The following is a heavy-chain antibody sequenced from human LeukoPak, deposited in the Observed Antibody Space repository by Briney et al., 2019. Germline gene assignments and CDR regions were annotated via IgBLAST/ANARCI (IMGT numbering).Heavy chain of an antibody. D-gene: IGHD5-12*01. Sequence: SETLSLTCIISGGSISSSTYYWGWIRQPPGKGLEWIGTIYYSGKTYYNPSLKSRVTISIDTSKNQFSLKLSSVTAADKAVYYCARSCRILDIVATIRARLGGNGFDIWGQGTMVTVSS. CDR1: GGSISSSTYY. J-gene: IGHJ3*02. CDR3: ARSCRILDIVATIRARLGGNGFDI. CDR2: IYYSGKT. V-gene: IGHV4-39*07.